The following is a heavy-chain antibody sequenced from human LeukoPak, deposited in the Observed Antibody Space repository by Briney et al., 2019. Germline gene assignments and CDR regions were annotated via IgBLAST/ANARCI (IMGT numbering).Heavy chain of an antibody. CDR2: ISSSSSTI. D-gene: IGHD6-13*01. CDR3: AIKTMGIAAADAN. V-gene: IGHV3-48*04. J-gene: IGHJ4*02. CDR1: GFTFSSYS. Sequence: PGGSLRLSCAASGFTFSSYSMNWVRQAPGKGLEWVSYISSSSSTIYYADSVKGRFTISRDNAKNSLYLQMNSLRAEDTAVYYCAIKTMGIAAADANWGQGTLVTVSS.